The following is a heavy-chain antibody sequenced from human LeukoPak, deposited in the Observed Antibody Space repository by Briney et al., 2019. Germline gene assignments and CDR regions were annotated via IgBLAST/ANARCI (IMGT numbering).Heavy chain of an antibody. CDR3: ARANFLYCSSTTCLFDY. V-gene: IGHV1-2*02. Sequence: ASVKVSCKASGYTFTDYYLHWVRQAPGQGFEWMGWINPNSGDTNYAQKFQGRVTMTRDTSISTAQMEMSRLRSDDTAVYYCARANFLYCSSTTCLFDYWGQGTLVTVSS. CDR1: GYTFTDYY. J-gene: IGHJ4*02. D-gene: IGHD2-2*01. CDR2: INPNSGDT.